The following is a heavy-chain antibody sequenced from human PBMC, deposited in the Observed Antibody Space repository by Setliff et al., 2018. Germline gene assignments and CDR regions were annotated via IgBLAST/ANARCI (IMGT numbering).Heavy chain of an antibody. V-gene: IGHV1-18*01. Sequence: ASVKVSCKASGYIFTSYGFSWVRQAPGQGLEWMGWISTYNGKTNYAQKFQGRVTMTTDTSTSTAYMELRSLRSDDTAVYYCARPRSNYNRGAFSIWGQGTMVT. CDR2: ISTYNGKT. CDR1: GYIFTSYG. J-gene: IGHJ3*02. CDR3: ARPRSNYNRGAFSI. D-gene: IGHD3-10*01.